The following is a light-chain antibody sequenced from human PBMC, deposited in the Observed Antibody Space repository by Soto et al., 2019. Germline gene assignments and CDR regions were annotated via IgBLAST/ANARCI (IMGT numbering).Light chain of an antibody. Sequence: EMVMAQSPATLSVSPGETATLSCRASQSVSSKLAWYQQKPGQSPTLLIYGGSTRAAGIPDRFSGNGSGTEFTLTISSLQSEDFAVYYCQQYNNWPPYTFGQGTRLEIK. V-gene: IGKV3-15*01. CDR1: QSVSSK. J-gene: IGKJ5*01. CDR2: GGS. CDR3: QQYNNWPPYT.